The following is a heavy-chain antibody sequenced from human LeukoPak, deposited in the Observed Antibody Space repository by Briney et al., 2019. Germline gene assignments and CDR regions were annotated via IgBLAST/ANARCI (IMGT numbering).Heavy chain of an antibody. CDR3: AKPIAAADPHYYYYYMDV. V-gene: IGHV3-7*03. Sequence: GGSLRLSCAASGFPFSTYWMSWVRQAPGKGLEWVANINQDGTETYYVDSVKGRFTISRDYAKNSLYLQMNSLRAEDTAVYYCAKPIAAADPHYYYYYMDVWGKGTTVTVSS. CDR1: GFPFSTYW. CDR2: INQDGTET. D-gene: IGHD6-13*01. J-gene: IGHJ6*03.